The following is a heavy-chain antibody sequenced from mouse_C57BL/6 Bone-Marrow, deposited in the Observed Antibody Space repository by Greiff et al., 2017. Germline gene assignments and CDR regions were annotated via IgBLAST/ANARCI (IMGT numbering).Heavy chain of an antibody. Sequence: QVQLQQPGAELVKPGASVKMSCKASGYTFTSYWITWVKQRPGQGLEWIGDIYPGSGSTNYNEKFKSKATLTVDTSSSTAYMQLSSLTSEDSAVYYCARGLYYYGSLYFDFWGQGTTLTVSS. D-gene: IGHD1-1*01. CDR1: GYTFTSYW. V-gene: IGHV1-55*01. CDR2: IYPGSGST. CDR3: ARGLYYYGSLYFDF. J-gene: IGHJ2*01.